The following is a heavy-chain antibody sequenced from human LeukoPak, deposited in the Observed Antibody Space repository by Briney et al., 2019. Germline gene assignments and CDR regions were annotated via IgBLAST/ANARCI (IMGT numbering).Heavy chain of an antibody. V-gene: IGHV3-21*01. D-gene: IGHD6-13*01. J-gene: IGHJ4*02. Sequence: GGSLRLSGAASGFTFSSYAMSWVRQAPGKGLEWVSSISSSSSYIYYADSVKGRFTISRDNAKNSLYLQMNSLRAEDTAVYYCARGLGLPIAAAASDYWGQGTLVTASS. CDR1: GFTFSSYA. CDR3: ARGLGLPIAAAASDY. CDR2: ISSSSSYI.